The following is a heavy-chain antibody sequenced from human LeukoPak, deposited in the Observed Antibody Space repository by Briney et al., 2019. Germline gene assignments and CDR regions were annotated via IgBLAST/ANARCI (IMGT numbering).Heavy chain of an antibody. J-gene: IGHJ4*02. CDR3: AREGLRAGTADY. CDR2: IYHSGST. V-gene: IGHV4-38-2*02. Sequence: SETLSLTCAVSGYSISSGYYWGWIRQPPGKGLEWIGSIYHSGSTYYNPSLKSRVTISVDTSKNQFSLKLSSVTAADTAVYYCAREGLRAGTADYWGQGTLVTVSS. D-gene: IGHD1-7*01. CDR1: GYSISSGYY.